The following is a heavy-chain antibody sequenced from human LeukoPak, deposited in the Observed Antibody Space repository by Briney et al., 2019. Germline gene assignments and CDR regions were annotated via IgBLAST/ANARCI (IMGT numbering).Heavy chain of an antibody. CDR1: NVSISSGSHY. CDR3: ASDHSGWLGLGY. V-gene: IGHV4-61*02. Sequence: SSQTLSLTCTVSNVSISSGSHYWNWIRQPAGKGLEWIGRIYAGGRSNYNPSLRSRVTISVDTSKNQFSLRVSSVTATDTGVYYCASDHSGWLGLGYWGQGTLVSVSS. D-gene: IGHD6-19*01. CDR2: IYAGGRS. J-gene: IGHJ4*02.